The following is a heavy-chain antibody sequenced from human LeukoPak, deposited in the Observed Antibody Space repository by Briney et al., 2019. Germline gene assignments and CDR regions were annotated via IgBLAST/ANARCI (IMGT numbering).Heavy chain of an antibody. D-gene: IGHD4-23*01. J-gene: IGHJ3*02. CDR3: TTYYYGGNSGDAFDI. Sequence: SETLSLTCTVSGGSISSYYWSWIRQPPGKGLEWIGYIYYSGSTNYNPSLKSRVTISVDTSKNQFSLKLSSVTAADAAVYYCTTYYYGGNSGDAFDIWGQGTMVTVSS. CDR2: IYYSGST. CDR1: GGSISSYY. V-gene: IGHV4-59*01.